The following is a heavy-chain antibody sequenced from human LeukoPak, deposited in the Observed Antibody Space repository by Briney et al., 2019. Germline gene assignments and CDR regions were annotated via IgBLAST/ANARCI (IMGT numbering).Heavy chain of an antibody. V-gene: IGHV3-7*01. CDR2: LNPDGSRK. D-gene: IGHD3-3*01. Sequence: HPGGSLRLSCAASGFTFSSYWMTWVRQAPGKGLEWVANLNPDGSRKFYVDSVKGRFTISRDNAKNSLYLQMHSLRAEDTALYYCARDAYDDSSESRGQGTLVTVSS. CDR3: ARDAYDDSSES. CDR1: GFTFSSYW. J-gene: IGHJ4*02.